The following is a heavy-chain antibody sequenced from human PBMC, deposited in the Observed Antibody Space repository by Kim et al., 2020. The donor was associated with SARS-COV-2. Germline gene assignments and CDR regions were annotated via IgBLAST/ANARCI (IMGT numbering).Heavy chain of an antibody. D-gene: IGHD2-15*01. J-gene: IGHJ4*02. V-gene: IGHV1-3*01. Sequence: YSQKFQGRVTITRDTSASTAYMELSSLRSEDTAVYYCAFATGVVAATLDYWGQGTLVTVSS. CDR3: AFATGVVAATLDY.